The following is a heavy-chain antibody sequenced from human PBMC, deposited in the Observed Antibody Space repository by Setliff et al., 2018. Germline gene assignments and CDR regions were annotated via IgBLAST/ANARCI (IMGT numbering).Heavy chain of an antibody. CDR1: GFTFDVYD. D-gene: IGHD2-8*01. CDR2: INWNGDRT. J-gene: IGHJ3*01. V-gene: IGHV3-20*04. Sequence: GGSLRLSCAASGFTFDVYDLNWVRQAPGKGLEWVSSINWNGDRTGYADSVKGRFTISRDDSKNTVYLQMSSLKIEDTAVYYCVHNADFIGTFNTWGQGTMVTVSS. CDR3: VHNADFIGTFNT.